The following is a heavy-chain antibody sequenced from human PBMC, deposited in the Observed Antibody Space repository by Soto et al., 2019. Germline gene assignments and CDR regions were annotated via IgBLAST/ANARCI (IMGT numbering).Heavy chain of an antibody. CDR1: GFTFSSYA. CDR2: ISSNGGGT. J-gene: IGHJ6*02. D-gene: IGHD2-2*01. Sequence: GGSLRLSCSASGFTFSSYAMYWVRQAPGKGLEYVSSISSNGGGTDYADSVKGRFTISRDNSQNTLYLQMSSLRAEDTAVYYCVKDIVVVSAGAQNLYYYYGMDVWGQGTTVTVSS. V-gene: IGHV3-64D*06. CDR3: VKDIVVVSAGAQNLYYYYGMDV.